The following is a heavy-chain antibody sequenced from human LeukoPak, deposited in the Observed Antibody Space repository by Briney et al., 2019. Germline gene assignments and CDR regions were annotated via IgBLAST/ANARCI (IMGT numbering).Heavy chain of an antibody. D-gene: IGHD6-19*01. V-gene: IGHV4-59*08. CDR3: ARLSTSSGWYYGMDV. Sequence: SETLSLTCTVSGGSISSHYWSWIRQPPGKGLEWIGYIYYSGSTNYNPSLKSRVTISVDTSKNQFSLKLSSVTAADTAVYYCARLSTSSGWYYGMDVWGQGTTVTVSS. CDR2: IYYSGST. CDR1: GGSISSHY. J-gene: IGHJ6*02.